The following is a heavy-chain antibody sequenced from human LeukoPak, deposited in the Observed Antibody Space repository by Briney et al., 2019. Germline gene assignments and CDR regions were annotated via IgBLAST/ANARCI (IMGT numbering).Heavy chain of an antibody. Sequence: SETLSPTCTVSGGSISSYYWSWIRQPPGRGLEWVGYIYYTGSTSYNPSLKSRVTISVDTSKKQFSLELSSVTAADTAVYYCASSENYGSGSYDYWGQGTLVTVSS. D-gene: IGHD3-10*01. V-gene: IGHV4-59*01. CDR2: IYYTGST. J-gene: IGHJ4*02. CDR3: ASSENYGSGSYDY. CDR1: GGSISSYY.